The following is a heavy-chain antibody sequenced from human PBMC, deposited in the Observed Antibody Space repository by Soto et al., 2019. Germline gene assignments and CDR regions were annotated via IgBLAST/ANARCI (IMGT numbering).Heavy chain of an antibody. CDR3: AKSRSRSSSSSPIEY. D-gene: IGHD6-6*01. J-gene: IGHJ4*02. V-gene: IGHV3-23*01. CDR2: ISGSGGST. CDR1: GFTFSSYA. Sequence: EVQLLESGGGLVQPGGSLRLSCAASGFTFSSYAMSWVRQAPGKGLEWVSAISGSGGSTYYADSVKGRFTISRDNSKNTLYLRMNSLRAEDTAVYYCAKSRSRSSSSSPIEYWGQGTLVTVSS.